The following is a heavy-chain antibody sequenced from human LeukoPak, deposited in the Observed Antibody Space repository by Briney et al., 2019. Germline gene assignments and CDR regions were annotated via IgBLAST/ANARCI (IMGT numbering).Heavy chain of an antibody. D-gene: IGHD3-22*01. J-gene: IGHJ3*02. V-gene: IGHV1-69*01. CDR2: IIPIFGTA. CDR1: GGTFSSYA. Sequence: SVKVSCKASGGTFSSYAISWVRQAPGQGLEWMGGIIPIFGTANYAQKFQGRVTITADEPTSTAYMELSSLRSEDTAVYYCARKVEDSSGYYLYAFDIWGQGTMVTVSS. CDR3: ARKVEDSSGYYLYAFDI.